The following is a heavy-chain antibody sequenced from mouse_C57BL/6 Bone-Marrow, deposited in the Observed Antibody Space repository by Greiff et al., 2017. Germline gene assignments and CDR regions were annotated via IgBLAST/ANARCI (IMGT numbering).Heavy chain of an antibody. D-gene: IGHD1-1*01. Sequence: VQLQQSGPVLVKPGASVKMSCKASGYTFTDYYMNWVKQSHGKSLEWIGVINPYNGGTSYNQKFKGKATLTVDKSSSTAYMELNSLTSEDSAVYYCAPSSRAWFAYWSQGTLVTVSA. CDR2: INPYNGGT. CDR1: GYTFTDYY. V-gene: IGHV1-19*01. CDR3: APSSRAWFAY. J-gene: IGHJ3*01.